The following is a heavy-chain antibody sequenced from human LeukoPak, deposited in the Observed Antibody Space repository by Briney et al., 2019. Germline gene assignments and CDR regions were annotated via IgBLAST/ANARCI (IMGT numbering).Heavy chain of an antibody. Sequence: SETLSLTCAVYGGSFSGYYWSWIRQPPGKGLEWIGEINHSGSTNYNPSLKSRVTISVDTSKNQFSLKLSSVTAADTAVYYCARRGSGSRYYFDYWGQGTLVTVSS. CDR3: ARRGSGSRYYFDY. V-gene: IGHV4-34*01. CDR2: INHSGST. D-gene: IGHD1-26*01. J-gene: IGHJ4*02. CDR1: GGSFSGYY.